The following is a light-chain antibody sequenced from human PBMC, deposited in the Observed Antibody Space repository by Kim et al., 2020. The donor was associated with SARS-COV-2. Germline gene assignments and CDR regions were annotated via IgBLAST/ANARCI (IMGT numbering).Light chain of an antibody. CDR2: GTS. CDR3: QQYGSSPLT. V-gene: IGKV3-20*01. Sequence: LAPGERATLACRASQSVSSSYLAWYQQNPGQAPRLLIYGTSTRATGIPDRFSGSGSGTDFTLTISRLESEDFAVYYCQQYGSSPLTFGGGTRWISN. CDR1: QSVSSSY. J-gene: IGKJ4*01.